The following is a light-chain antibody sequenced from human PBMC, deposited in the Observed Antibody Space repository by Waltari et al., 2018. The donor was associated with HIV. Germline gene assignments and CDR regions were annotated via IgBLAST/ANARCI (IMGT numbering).Light chain of an antibody. CDR1: SSDIGYSNL. V-gene: IGLV2-23*01. Sequence: QSALTQPASVSGSPGQSITISCTGTSSDIGYSNLVSWYQQHPGKAPKVVIHEATKRPSGVTARFSGSRSANTASLTISGLQAEDEGDYYCCSYTSNFTWLFGGGTKLTVL. CDR3: CSYTSNFTWL. CDR2: EAT. J-gene: IGLJ3*02.